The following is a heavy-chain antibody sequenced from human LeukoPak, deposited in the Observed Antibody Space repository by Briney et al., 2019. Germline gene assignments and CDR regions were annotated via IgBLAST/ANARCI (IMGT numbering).Heavy chain of an antibody. D-gene: IGHD3-22*01. CDR1: GGFISSGSYY. CDR3: ARGVDSSGYYPDFDY. Sequence: SETLSLTCTVSGGFISSGSYYWSWIRQPAGKGLEWIGYIYYSGSTNYNPSLKSRVTISVDTSKNQFSLKLSSVTAADTAVYYCARGVDSSGYYPDFDYWGQGTLVTVSS. J-gene: IGHJ4*02. V-gene: IGHV4-61*10. CDR2: IYYSGST.